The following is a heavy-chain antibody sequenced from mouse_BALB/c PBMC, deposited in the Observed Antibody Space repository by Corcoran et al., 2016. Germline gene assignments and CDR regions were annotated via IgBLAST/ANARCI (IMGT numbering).Heavy chain of an antibody. D-gene: IGHD2-1*01. CDR3: ARVDGNYWAMVY. Sequence: DVQLQESGPGLVKPSQSLSLTCSVTGYSITSGYYWNWIRQFPGNKLEWMGYISYDGSNNYNPSLKNRISITRDTSKNQFFLKLNSVTTEDTATYYCARVDGNYWAMVYWGQGTSVTVSS. CDR2: ISYDGSN. V-gene: IGHV3-6*02. CDR1: GYSITSGYY. J-gene: IGHJ4*01.